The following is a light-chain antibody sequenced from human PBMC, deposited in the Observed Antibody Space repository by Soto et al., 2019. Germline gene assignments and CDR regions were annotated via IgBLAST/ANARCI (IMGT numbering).Light chain of an antibody. Sequence: QSALTQPASVSGSPGQSITISCTGTSSDVGGYNYVSWYQQHPGQVPKLTIYEVSKRPSGVPDRFSGSKSGNTASLTVSGLQAEDEADYYCSSYAGSNNYVFGTGTKLTVL. CDR3: SSYAGSNNYV. CDR1: SSDVGGYNY. J-gene: IGLJ1*01. V-gene: IGLV2-8*01. CDR2: EVS.